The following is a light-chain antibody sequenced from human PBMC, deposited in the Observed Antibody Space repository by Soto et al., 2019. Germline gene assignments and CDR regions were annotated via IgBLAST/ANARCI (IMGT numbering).Light chain of an antibody. CDR3: QQYGSSPSLT. CDR1: QSVSSSY. V-gene: IGKV3-20*01. Sequence: EIVLTQSPGTLSLSPGESATLSCRASQSVSSSYLAWSQQKPGQAPRLLIYAASGSATRPPDRFGGSGSGTDLTLTIGRLEPQDFAVYYCQQYGSSPSLTLGPGSKVDIK. J-gene: IGKJ3*01. CDR2: AAS.